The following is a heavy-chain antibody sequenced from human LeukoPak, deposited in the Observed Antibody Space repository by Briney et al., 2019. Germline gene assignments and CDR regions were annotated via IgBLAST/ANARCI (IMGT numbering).Heavy chain of an antibody. D-gene: IGHD5-12*01. V-gene: IGHV1-8*01. J-gene: IGHJ4*02. Sequence: ASMKVSCKASGYTFTSYDINWVRQATGQGLEWMGWMNPNSGNTGYAQEFQGRVTMTRNTSISTAYMELSSLRSEDTAVYYCARGGYDWDYFDYWGQGTLVTVSS. CDR2: MNPNSGNT. CDR1: GYTFTSYD. CDR3: ARGGYDWDYFDY.